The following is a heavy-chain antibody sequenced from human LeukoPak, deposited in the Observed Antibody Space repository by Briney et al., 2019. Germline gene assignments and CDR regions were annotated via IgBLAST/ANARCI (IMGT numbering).Heavy chain of an antibody. D-gene: IGHD1-26*01. V-gene: IGHV1-69*05. Sequence: SVKASCKASGGTLSSYAIRWVRQAPGQGLEWMGGIIPIFGTANYAQKFQGRVTITTDESTSTAYMELSSLRSEDTAVYYCARAMFRGSYYFDYWGQGTLVTVSS. J-gene: IGHJ4*02. CDR3: ARAMFRGSYYFDY. CDR1: GGTLSSYA. CDR2: IIPIFGTA.